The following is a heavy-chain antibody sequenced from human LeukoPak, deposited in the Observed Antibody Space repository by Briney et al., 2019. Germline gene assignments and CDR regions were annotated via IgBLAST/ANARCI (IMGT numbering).Heavy chain of an antibody. CDR2: ISSSSSYI. Sequence: GGSLRLSCAASGFTFSSYGMNWVRQAPGKGLEWVSSISSSSSYIYYADSVKGRFTISRDNAKNSLYLQMNSLGAEDTAVYYCARDLYYYDSSGYIWGQGTLVTVSS. V-gene: IGHV3-21*01. CDR1: GFTFSSYG. J-gene: IGHJ4*02. D-gene: IGHD3-22*01. CDR3: ARDLYYYDSSGYI.